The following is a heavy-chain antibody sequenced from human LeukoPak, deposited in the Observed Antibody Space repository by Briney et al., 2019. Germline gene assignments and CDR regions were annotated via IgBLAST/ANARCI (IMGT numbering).Heavy chain of an antibody. J-gene: IGHJ4*02. CDR1: GGSISGYN. CDR2: MHYSGST. CDR3: ARSNKGGLFDY. D-gene: IGHD3-16*01. V-gene: IGHV4-59*01. Sequence: PSVTLSLTCTVSGGSISGYNWNWIRQPPGKGLEWIGCMHYSGSTDYNPSLKSRVTISVDTSKNQFSLRLTSVTSADTAMYYCARSNKGGLFDYWGQGTLVTVSS.